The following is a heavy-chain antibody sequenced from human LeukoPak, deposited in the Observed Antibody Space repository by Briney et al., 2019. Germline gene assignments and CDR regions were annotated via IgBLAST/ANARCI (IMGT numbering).Heavy chain of an antibody. Sequence: GGSLRLSCAASGFTFSSYSMNWVRQAPGKGLEWVGRIKSKTDGGTTDYAAPVKGRFTISRDDSKNTLYLQMNSLKTEDTAVYYCTSGYDTKYVAVAGTGFNYWGQGTLVTVSS. V-gene: IGHV3-15*01. D-gene: IGHD6-19*01. J-gene: IGHJ4*02. CDR3: TSGYDTKYVAVAGTGFNY. CDR2: IKSKTDGGTT. CDR1: GFTFSSYS.